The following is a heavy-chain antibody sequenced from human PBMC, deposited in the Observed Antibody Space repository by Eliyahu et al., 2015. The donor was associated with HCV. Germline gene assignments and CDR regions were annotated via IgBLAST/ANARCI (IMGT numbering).Heavy chain of an antibody. CDR1: GFXFSSYS. CDR2: ISSSSSTI. V-gene: IGHV3-48*02. Sequence: EVQLVESGGGLVQPGGSLRLSCAASGFXFSSYSMNWVRQAPGKGLEWVSYISSSSSTIYYADSVKGRFTISRDNAKNSLYLQMNSLRDEDTAVYYCARGFSWNLGFDPWGQGTLVTVSS. CDR3: ARGFSWNLGFDP. J-gene: IGHJ5*02. D-gene: IGHD1-1*01.